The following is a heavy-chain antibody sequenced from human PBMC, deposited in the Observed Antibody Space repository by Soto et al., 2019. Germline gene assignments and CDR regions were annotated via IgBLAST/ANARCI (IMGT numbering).Heavy chain of an antibody. CDR2: IYWDDDK. D-gene: IGHD3-16*02. J-gene: IGHJ4*02. Sequence: QITLKESGPTLVKPTQTLTLTCTFSGFSLSTSGVGVGWIRQPPGKALEWLALIYWDDDKRYSPSLKSRLTITKDTTKNQVVLTMTNMDPVDTATYYCAHAYYDYIWGSYLAYWGQGTLVTVSS. CDR1: GFSLSTSGVG. V-gene: IGHV2-5*02. CDR3: AHAYYDYIWGSYLAY.